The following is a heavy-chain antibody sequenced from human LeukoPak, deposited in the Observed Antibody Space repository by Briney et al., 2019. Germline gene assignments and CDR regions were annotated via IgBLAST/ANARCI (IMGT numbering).Heavy chain of an antibody. CDR2: IKSKTDGGTT. V-gene: IGHV3-15*01. CDR3: TTDPPYSGYDYPFDY. J-gene: IGHJ4*02. D-gene: IGHD5-12*01. CDR1: GFTLSNAW. Sequence: WGYLRLSCAAAGFTLSNAWLSWVRQAPGKGLEWVGRIKSKTDGGTTDYAAPVKGRFTISRDDSKNTLYLQMNSLKTEDTAVYYCTTDPPYSGYDYPFDYWGQGTLVTVSS.